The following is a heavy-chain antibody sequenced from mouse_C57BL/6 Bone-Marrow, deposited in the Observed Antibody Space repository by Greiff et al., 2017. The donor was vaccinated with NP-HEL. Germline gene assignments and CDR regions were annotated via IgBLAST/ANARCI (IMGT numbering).Heavy chain of an antibody. CDR2: IFPGSGST. Sequence: LVESGPELVKPGASVKISCKASGYTFTDYYIHWVKQRPGQGLEWIGWIFPGSGSTYYNEKFKGKATLTVDKSSSTAYMLLSSLTSEDSAVYFCAPYYYGSSYRDFWGQGTTLTVSS. CDR1: GYTFTDYY. V-gene: IGHV1-75*01. J-gene: IGHJ2*01. CDR3: APYYYGSSYRDF. D-gene: IGHD1-1*01.